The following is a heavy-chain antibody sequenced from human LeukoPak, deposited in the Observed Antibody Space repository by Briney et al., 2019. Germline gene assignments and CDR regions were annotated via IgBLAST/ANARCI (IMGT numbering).Heavy chain of an antibody. CDR2: IYYSGST. CDR3: TSRDERSDAFDI. D-gene: IGHD6-25*01. J-gene: IGHJ3*02. Sequence: KSPETLSLTCTVSGGSVSSGSYYWSWIRQPPGKGLEWIGNIYYSGSTNHNPSLKSRVTISVDTSKSQFSLKVSSVTAADTAVYYCTSRDERSDAFDIWGRGTMVTVSS. CDR1: GGSVSSGSYY. V-gene: IGHV4-61*01.